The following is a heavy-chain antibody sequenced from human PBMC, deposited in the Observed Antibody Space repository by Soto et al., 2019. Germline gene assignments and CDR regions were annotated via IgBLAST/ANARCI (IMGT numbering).Heavy chain of an antibody. Sequence: SETLSLTCAVSGGSINSSNWWSWVRQPPGKGLEWIGEIYHSGSTNYNPSLKSRVTISVDKSKNQFSLKLGSVTAADTAVYYCAKSAIVVVPAALGGGFDPWGQGTLVTVSS. CDR2: IYHSGST. CDR3: AKSAIVVVPAALGGGFDP. V-gene: IGHV4-4*02. D-gene: IGHD2-2*01. J-gene: IGHJ5*02. CDR1: GGSINSSNW.